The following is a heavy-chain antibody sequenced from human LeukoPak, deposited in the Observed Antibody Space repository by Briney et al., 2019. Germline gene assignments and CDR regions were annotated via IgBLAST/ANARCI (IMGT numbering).Heavy chain of an antibody. CDR1: GFTFSSYA. V-gene: IGHV3-23*01. J-gene: IGHJ4*02. D-gene: IGHD6-13*01. Sequence: EPGGSLRLSCAASGFTFSSYAMSWVRQAPGMGLEWVSAISGSGGSTYYADSVKGRFTISRDNSKNTLYLQMNSLRAEDTAVYYCAKDDASSSSTPFDYWGQGTLVTVSS. CDR3: AKDDASSSSTPFDY. CDR2: ISGSGGST.